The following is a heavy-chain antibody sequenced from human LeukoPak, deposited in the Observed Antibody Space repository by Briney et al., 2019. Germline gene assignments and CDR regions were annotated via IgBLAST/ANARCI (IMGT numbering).Heavy chain of an antibody. CDR1: GFTFSSYS. V-gene: IGHV3-21*01. Sequence: GGSLRLSCAASGFTFSSYSMNWVRQAPGKGLEWVSSISSSSSYIYYADSMKGRFTISRDNAKNSLYLQMSSLRAEDTAVYYCATDYYGSGNYGLRWGQGTLVTVSS. D-gene: IGHD3-10*01. J-gene: IGHJ4*02. CDR2: ISSSSSYI. CDR3: ATDYYGSGNYGLR.